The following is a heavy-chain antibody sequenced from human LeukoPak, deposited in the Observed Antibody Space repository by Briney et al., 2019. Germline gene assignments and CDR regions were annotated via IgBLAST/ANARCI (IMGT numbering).Heavy chain of an antibody. CDR2: INHSGST. Sequence: SETLSLTCTVSGGSISSSSYYWGWIRQPPGKGLEWIGEINHSGSTNYNPSLKSRVTISVDTSKNQFSLKLSSVTAADTAVYYCARHEGIVGATLSDYWGQGTLVTVSS. CDR1: GGSISSSSYY. J-gene: IGHJ4*02. D-gene: IGHD1-26*01. V-gene: IGHV4-39*01. CDR3: ARHEGIVGATLSDY.